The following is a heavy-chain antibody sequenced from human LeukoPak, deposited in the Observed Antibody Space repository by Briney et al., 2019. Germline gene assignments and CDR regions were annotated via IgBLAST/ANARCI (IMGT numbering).Heavy chain of an antibody. CDR3: VRVYYDLWSPPYNWFDP. V-gene: IGHV4-30-4*08. Sequence: SETLSLTCTVSGGSLSSGDYYWSWIRQPPGKGLEWVGYIYYSGSTYYNPSLKSRVTISVDTSKNQFSLKLSSVTAADTAVYYCVRVYYDLWSPPYNWFDPWGQGTLVTVSS. D-gene: IGHD3-3*01. J-gene: IGHJ5*02. CDR2: IYYSGST. CDR1: GGSLSSGDYY.